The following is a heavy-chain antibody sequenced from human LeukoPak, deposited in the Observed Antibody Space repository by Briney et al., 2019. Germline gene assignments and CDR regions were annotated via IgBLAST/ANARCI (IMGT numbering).Heavy chain of an antibody. CDR2: ISYDGSNK. J-gene: IGHJ6*02. CDR3: AREGYSSGWYPVYYYYGMDV. CDR1: GFTFSSYA. D-gene: IGHD6-19*01. Sequence: GGSLRLSCAASGFTFSSYAMHWVRQAPGKGLEWVAVISYDGSNKYYADSVKGRFTISRDNSENTLYLQMNSLRAEDTAVYYCAREGYSSGWYPVYYYYGMDVWGQGTTVTVSS. V-gene: IGHV3-30-3*01.